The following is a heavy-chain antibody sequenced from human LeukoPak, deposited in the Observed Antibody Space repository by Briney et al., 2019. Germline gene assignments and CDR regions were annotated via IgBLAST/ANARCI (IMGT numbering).Heavy chain of an antibody. V-gene: IGHV3-74*01. CDR3: AKDLYDSNGHALDY. CDR2: INNDGSST. CDR1: GFTFSSYW. Sequence: GGSLRLSCAASGFTFSSYWMHWVRQVPGKGLVWVSRINNDGSSTSYADSVQGRFTISRDNSKNTLYLQMNSLRAEDTAVYYCAKDLYDSNGHALDYWGQGTLVTVSS. D-gene: IGHD3-22*01. J-gene: IGHJ4*02.